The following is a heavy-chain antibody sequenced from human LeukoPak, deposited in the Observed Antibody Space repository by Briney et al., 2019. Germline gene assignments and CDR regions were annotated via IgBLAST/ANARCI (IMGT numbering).Heavy chain of an antibody. Sequence: GGTLRLSCAASGFSFSSYGMSWVRQAPGKGLEWVSYISSSGSTIYYADSVKGRFTISRDNAKNSLYLQMSSLRAEDTAVYYCARDLMVRGVKPIDVWGKGTTLTVSS. CDR2: ISSSGSTI. V-gene: IGHV3-48*04. D-gene: IGHD3-10*01. CDR1: GFSFSSYG. CDR3: ARDLMVRGVKPIDV. J-gene: IGHJ6*03.